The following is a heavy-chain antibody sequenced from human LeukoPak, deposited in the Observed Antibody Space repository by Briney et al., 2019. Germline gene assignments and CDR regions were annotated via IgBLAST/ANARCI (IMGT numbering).Heavy chain of an antibody. CDR1: GGSISSYY. CDR2: IYYSGST. D-gene: IGHD6-13*01. V-gene: IGHV4-59*01. J-gene: IGHJ4*02. Sequence: SETLSLTCTVSGGSISSYYWSWIRQPPGKGLEWIGYIYYSGSTNYNPSLKSRVTISVDTSKNQFSLKLSSVTAADTAVYYCARNYFGIAAASVDYWGREPWSPSPQ. CDR3: ARNYFGIAAASVDY.